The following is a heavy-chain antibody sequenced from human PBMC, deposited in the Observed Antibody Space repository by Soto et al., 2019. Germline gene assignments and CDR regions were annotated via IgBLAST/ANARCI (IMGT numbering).Heavy chain of an antibody. CDR1: SGSVSSSNW. V-gene: IGHV4-4*02. D-gene: IGHD2-21*01. CDR2: IYHSGST. J-gene: IGHJ2*01. Sequence: SETLSLTCAVSSGSVSSSNWWHWVRQPPGKGLEWIGEIYHSGSTYYNPSLKSRVTISVDVSKDQFSLRLTSVTAADTAIYYCARSQGATYQIQFFDLWGRGTLVTVSS. CDR3: ARSQGATYQIQFFDL.